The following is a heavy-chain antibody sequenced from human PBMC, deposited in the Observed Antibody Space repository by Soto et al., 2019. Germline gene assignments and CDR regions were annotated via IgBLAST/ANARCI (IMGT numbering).Heavy chain of an antibody. V-gene: IGHV3-30-3*01. CDR1: GFTFRVYT. J-gene: IGHJ4*02. Sequence: SGGSLRLSCAASGFTFRVYTMHWIRQAPGKGLEWVAVISSDGFDRYYAESVKGRFTISRDNSKNTLFLQMNGLRPEDTAVYYCARAPTSRFDYWGQGTLVTVSS. CDR3: ARAPTSRFDY. CDR2: ISSDGFDR.